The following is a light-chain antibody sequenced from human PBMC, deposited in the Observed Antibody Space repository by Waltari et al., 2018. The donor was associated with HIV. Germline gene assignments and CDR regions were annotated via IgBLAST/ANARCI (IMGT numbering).Light chain of an antibody. Sequence: DIQMTQFPSSLSATVGDRVTITCRESQSISRYLSWYQQKPGKAPKLLVDSAFSLQSGVSSSFSGSGSGTVFTLTSSSLQPEDSATYYCHQSYLSPDTFGQGTRLEIK. V-gene: IGKV1-39*01. CDR3: HQSYLSPDT. CDR1: QSISRY. J-gene: IGKJ2*01. CDR2: SAF.